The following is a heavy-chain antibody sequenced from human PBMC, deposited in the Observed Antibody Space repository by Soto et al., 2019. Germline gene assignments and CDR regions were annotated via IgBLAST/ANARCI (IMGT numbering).Heavy chain of an antibody. CDR1: GFTFSSYE. D-gene: IGHD1-7*01. J-gene: IGHJ4*02. Sequence: GGSLRLSCAASGFTFSSYEMNWVRQAPGKGLEWVSYISSSGSTIYYADSVKGRFTISRDNAKNSLYLQMNSLRAEDTAVYYCARDRSPPGGTTSYFDYWGQGTRVTVSS. V-gene: IGHV3-48*03. CDR3: ARDRSPPGGTTSYFDY. CDR2: ISSSGSTI.